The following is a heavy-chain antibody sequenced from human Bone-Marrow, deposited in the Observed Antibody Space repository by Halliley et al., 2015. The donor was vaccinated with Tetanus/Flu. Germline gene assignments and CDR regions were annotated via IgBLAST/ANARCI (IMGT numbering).Heavy chain of an antibody. V-gene: IGHV3-30*18. D-gene: IGHD6-13*01. J-gene: IGHJ5*01. CDR3: TKAHTVAAAGDS. Sequence: WVALISYDESTQYYVDSVKGRFTISRDRSKKTVYLQMNSLRSEDTAVYYCTKAHTVAAAGDSRGQGTLVTVSS. CDR2: ISYDESTQ.